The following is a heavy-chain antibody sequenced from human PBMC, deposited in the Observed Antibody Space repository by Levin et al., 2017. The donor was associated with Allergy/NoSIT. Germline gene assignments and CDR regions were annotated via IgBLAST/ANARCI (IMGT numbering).Heavy chain of an antibody. CDR1: GFTFSSYA. D-gene: IGHD5-18*01. J-gene: IGHJ4*02. CDR3: AKGRNVYSFFDY. CDR2: ISVSGGST. V-gene: IGHV3-23*01. Sequence: GGSLRLSCAASGFTFSSYAMSWVRQAPGKGLEWVSSISVSGGSTNYADSVKGRFAISRDNSKNTLFLQVNSLRAEDTAVYYCAKGRNVYSFFDYWGQGTLVTVSS.